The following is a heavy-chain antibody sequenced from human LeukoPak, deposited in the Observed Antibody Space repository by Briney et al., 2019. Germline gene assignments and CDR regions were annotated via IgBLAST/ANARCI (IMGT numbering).Heavy chain of an antibody. J-gene: IGHJ4*02. CDR2: INPNVGST. D-gene: IGHD5-24*01. CDR3: ARGNAELASILTY. Sequence: ASVKVSCKASGYTFTNYYIHWVRQAPGQGLEWMGIINPNVGSTTYAQRLQGRVTLTRDIFTSTVYMELTSLTSEDTAAYYCARGNAELASILTYWGQGTLVTVSS. V-gene: IGHV1-46*01. CDR1: GYTFTNYY.